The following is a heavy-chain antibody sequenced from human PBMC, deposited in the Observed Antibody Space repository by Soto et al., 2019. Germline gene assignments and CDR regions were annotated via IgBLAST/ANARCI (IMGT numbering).Heavy chain of an antibody. CDR1: GFTVSSNY. V-gene: IGHV3-53*01. CDR2: IYSGGST. D-gene: IGHD6-6*01. CDR3: ARAHPVLDGYFDL. Sequence: EVQLVESGGGLIQPGGSLRLSCAASGFTVSSNYMSWVRQAPGKGLEWVSVIYSGGSTYYADSVKGRFTISRDNSKNTLYLQMNSLRAEDTAVYYCARAHPVLDGYFDLWGRGTLVTVSS. J-gene: IGHJ2*01.